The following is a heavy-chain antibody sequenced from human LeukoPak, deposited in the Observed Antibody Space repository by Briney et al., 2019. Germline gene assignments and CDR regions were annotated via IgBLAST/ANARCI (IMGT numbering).Heavy chain of an antibody. D-gene: IGHD5-24*01. J-gene: IGHJ4*02. CDR3: ASREDGYNTGPLDY. CDR1: GYTFTSYG. CDR2: ISAYNGNT. Sequence: ASVKVSCKASGYTFTSYGISWVRQAPGQGLEWMGWISAYNGNTNYAQKLQGRVTMTTDTSTSTAYMELRSLRSDDTAVYYCASREDGYNTGPLDYWGQGTLVTASS. V-gene: IGHV1-18*01.